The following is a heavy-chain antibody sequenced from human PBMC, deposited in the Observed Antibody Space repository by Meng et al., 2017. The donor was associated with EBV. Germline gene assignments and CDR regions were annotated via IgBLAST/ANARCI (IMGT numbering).Heavy chain of an antibody. J-gene: IGHJ4*02. V-gene: IGHV1-18*01. CDR2: ISANNGNT. CDR3: ARGLDYFDY. CDR1: GYTFTSYG. Sequence: GELVQSGAEEKKTGASVKGSCKASGYTFTSYGISWVRPAAGQGLEWMGWISANNGNTNYAQKLQGRVTMTTDTSTSTAYMELRSLRSDDTAVYYCARGLDYFDYWGQGTLVTVSS.